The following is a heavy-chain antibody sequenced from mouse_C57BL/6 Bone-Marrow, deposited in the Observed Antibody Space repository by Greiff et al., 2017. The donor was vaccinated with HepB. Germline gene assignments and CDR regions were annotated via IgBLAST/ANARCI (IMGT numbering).Heavy chain of an antibody. Sequence: VKLQESGAELVKPGASVKMSCKASGYTFTSYWITWVKQRPGQGLEWIGDIYPGSGSTNYNEKLKSKATLTVDTSSSTAYMQLSSLTSEDSAVYYCAREGLYYYGSSYEAMDYWGQGTSVTVSS. D-gene: IGHD1-1*01. CDR3: AREGLYYYGSSYEAMDY. V-gene: IGHV1-55*01. J-gene: IGHJ4*01. CDR2: IYPGSGST. CDR1: GYTFTSYW.